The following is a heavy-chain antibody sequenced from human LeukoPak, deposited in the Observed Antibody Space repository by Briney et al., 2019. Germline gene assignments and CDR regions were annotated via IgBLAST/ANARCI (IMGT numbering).Heavy chain of an antibody. CDR1: GGSISSSTYY. D-gene: IGHD1-1*01. Sequence: SETLSLTCSVSGGSISSSTYYWGWIRQPPGKGLEWIGSIYNSGSTYYNPSLKSRVTISVDTSKNQFSLKLNSVTAADTAVYYCARHPWNSDMDVWGQGTTVTVSS. CDR3: ARHPWNSDMDV. J-gene: IGHJ6*02. CDR2: IYNSGST. V-gene: IGHV4-39*01.